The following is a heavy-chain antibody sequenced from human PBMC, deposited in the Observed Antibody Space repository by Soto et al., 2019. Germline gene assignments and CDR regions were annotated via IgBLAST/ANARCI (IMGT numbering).Heavy chain of an antibody. J-gene: IGHJ6*02. CDR2: ISSANAYI. CDR1: CFPFSSYL. D-gene: IGHD1-26*01. V-gene: IGHV3-21*01. Sequence: GSLRLSCVSSCFPFSSYLCPWVRQAPGMGLEGVSSISSANAYIYSSDSVKGRFTISRDNAKKERVLQMRSLRAEDTAIYYCTRTINLGRKGNGMDVWGQGTKVTV. CDR3: TRTINLGRKGNGMDV.